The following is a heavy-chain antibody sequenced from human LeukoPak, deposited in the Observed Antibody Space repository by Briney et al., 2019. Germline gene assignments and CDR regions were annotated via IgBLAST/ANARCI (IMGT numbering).Heavy chain of an antibody. Sequence: ASVKVSCKASGYTFTGYFMHWVGQAPGQGLEWMGWINPNSGGTNYAQKFQGRVTMTRDTSISTAYMELSRLTSDDTAVYYCARDILTDDAFDIWGQGTMVTVSS. CDR2: INPNSGGT. CDR1: GYTFTGYF. V-gene: IGHV1-2*02. CDR3: ARDILTDDAFDI. J-gene: IGHJ3*02. D-gene: IGHD7-27*01.